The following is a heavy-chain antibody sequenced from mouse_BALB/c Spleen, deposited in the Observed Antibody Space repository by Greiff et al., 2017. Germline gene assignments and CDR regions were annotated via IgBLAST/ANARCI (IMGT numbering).Heavy chain of an antibody. J-gene: IGHJ2*01. Sequence: EVKLMESGGGLVQPGGSRKLSCAASGFTFSSFGMHWVRQAPEKGLEWVAYISSGSSTIYYADTVKGRFTISRDNPKNTLFLQMTSLRSEDTAMYYCARSEATGRFDYWGQGTTLTVSS. V-gene: IGHV5-17*02. CDR1: GFTFSSFG. CDR2: ISSGSSTI. D-gene: IGHD3-3*01. CDR3: ARSEATGRFDY.